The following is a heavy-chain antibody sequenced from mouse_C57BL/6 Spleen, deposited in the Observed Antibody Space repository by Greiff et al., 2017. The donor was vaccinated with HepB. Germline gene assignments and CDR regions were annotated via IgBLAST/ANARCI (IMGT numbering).Heavy chain of an antibody. CDR2: IDPSDSYT. V-gene: IGHV1-69*01. D-gene: IGHD1-1*01. J-gene: IGHJ3*01. CDR1: GYTFTSYW. CDR3: ARGGSSLFAY. Sequence: VKQSCKASGYTFTSYWMHWVKQRPGQGLEWIGEIDPSDSYTNYNQKFKGKSTLTVDKSSSTAYMQLSSLTSEDSAVYYCARGGSSLFAYWGQGTLVTVSA.